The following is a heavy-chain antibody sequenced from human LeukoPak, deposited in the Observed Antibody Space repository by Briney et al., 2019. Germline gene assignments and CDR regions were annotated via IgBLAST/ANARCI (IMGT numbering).Heavy chain of an antibody. V-gene: IGHV4-34*01. CDR3: ARRTGYVWGSYRSGGYYMDF. J-gene: IGHJ6*03. CDR2: INHSGST. CDR1: GGSFSGYY. D-gene: IGHD3-16*02. Sequence: PSETLSLTCAVYGGSFSGYYWSWIRQPPGKGLEWIGEINHSGSTNYNPSLKSRVTISVDTSKNQFSLKLSSVTAADTAVYYCARRTGYVWGSYRSGGYYMDFWGKGTTVTISS.